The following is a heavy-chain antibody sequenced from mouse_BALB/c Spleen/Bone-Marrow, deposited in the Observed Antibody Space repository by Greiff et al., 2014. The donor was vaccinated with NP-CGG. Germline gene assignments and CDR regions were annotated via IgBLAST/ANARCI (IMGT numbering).Heavy chain of an antibody. CDR2: INPSNGRT. CDR3: AGPFDY. V-gene: IGHV1S81*02. Sequence: QVQLQQPGAELVKPGASVELSCKASGYTFTSYWMHWVKQRPGQGLEWIGEINPSNGRTNYNEKFKSKATLTVDKSSSTAYMQLSSLTSEDSAVYYCAGPFDYWGQGTTLTVSS. J-gene: IGHJ2*01. CDR1: GYTFTSYW.